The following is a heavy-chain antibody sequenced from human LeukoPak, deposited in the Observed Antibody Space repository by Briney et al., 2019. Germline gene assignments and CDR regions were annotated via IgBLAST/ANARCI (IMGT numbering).Heavy chain of an antibody. J-gene: IGHJ4*02. Sequence: TGGSLRLSCAASGFTFSSYNMNWVRQAPGKGLEWVSSISTSSSYISYADSVKGRFTISRDNAKSSLYLQMNNLRAEDTAVYYCARVPRYCSGGSCYGYWGQGTLVTVSS. CDR2: ISTSSSYI. V-gene: IGHV3-21*01. CDR1: GFTFSSYN. CDR3: ARVPRYCSGGSCYGY. D-gene: IGHD2-15*01.